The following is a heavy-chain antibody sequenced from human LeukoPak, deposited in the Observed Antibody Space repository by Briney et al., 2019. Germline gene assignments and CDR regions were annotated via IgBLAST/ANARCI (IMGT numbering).Heavy chain of an antibody. CDR3: AKGGLDFGGTVYMDV. CDR2: ISSSGSTI. Sequence: GGSLRLSCAASGFTFSSYEMNWVRQAPGKGPEWVSYISSSGSTIYYADSVKGRFTISRDNAKDSLYLQMNSLRAEDTAVYYCAKGGLDFGGTVYMDVWGKGTTVTIS. J-gene: IGHJ6*03. D-gene: IGHD3-10*01. V-gene: IGHV3-48*03. CDR1: GFTFSSYE.